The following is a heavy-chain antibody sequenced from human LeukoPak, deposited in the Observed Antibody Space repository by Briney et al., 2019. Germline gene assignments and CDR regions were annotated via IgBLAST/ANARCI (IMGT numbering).Heavy chain of an antibody. V-gene: IGHV1-69*13. D-gene: IGHD4-17*01. Sequence: GASVKVSCKASGGTFSSYAISWVRQAPGQGLEWMGGIIPIFGTANYAQKFQGRVTITADESTSTAYMELSSLRSEDTAVYYCAGRGFCGDYGYFDYWGQGTLVTVSS. J-gene: IGHJ4*02. CDR3: AGRGFCGDYGYFDY. CDR2: IIPIFGTA. CDR1: GGTFSSYA.